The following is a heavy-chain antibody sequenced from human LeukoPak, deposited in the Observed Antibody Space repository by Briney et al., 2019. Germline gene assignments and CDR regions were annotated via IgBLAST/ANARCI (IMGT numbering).Heavy chain of an antibody. D-gene: IGHD3-22*01. V-gene: IGHV4-39*01. Sequence: SETLSLLCTVSVRPISRSSDHGAWIPKPPGEGLEWIGSIYYSESPYYNPSLKSRVTISVDTSKNQFSLNLSSVTAADTAVYYCARLYYDSSGYYRICYFDYWGQGTLVTVSS. CDR3: ARLYYDSSGYYRICYFDY. CDR2: IYYSESP. CDR1: VRPISRSSDH. J-gene: IGHJ4*02.